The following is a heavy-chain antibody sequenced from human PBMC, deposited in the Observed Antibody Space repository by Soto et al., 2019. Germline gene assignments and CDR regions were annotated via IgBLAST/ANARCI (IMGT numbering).Heavy chain of an antibody. D-gene: IGHD3-3*01. CDR3: ARFRSRDRWRAFDI. Sequence: SETLSLTCAVSGGSISSTNWWSWVRQPPGKGLEWIGEIYHSGSTNYKMSLKSRVSISVDKSKNQISLKLSSVTAADTAVYYCARFRSRDRWRAFDIWGQGTMVTVSS. V-gene: IGHV4-4*02. CDR2: IYHSGST. J-gene: IGHJ3*02. CDR1: GGSISSTNW.